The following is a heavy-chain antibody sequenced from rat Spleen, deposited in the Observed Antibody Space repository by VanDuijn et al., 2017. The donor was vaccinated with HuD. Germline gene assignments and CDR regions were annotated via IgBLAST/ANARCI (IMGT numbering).Heavy chain of an antibody. D-gene: IGHD1-11*01. Sequence: EVQLAESGGGLVQPGRSLKLSCAASGFTFSDYYMAWVRQAPAKGLEWVASISSDGGNTYYGDSVKGRFTISRDNAKSTLYLQMNSLRSEDTATYYCARHEDYGGYSRDYFGYWGQGVMVTVSS. CDR2: ISSDGGNT. CDR3: ARHEDYGGYSRDYFGY. V-gene: IGHV5-22*01. J-gene: IGHJ2*01. CDR1: GFTFSDYY.